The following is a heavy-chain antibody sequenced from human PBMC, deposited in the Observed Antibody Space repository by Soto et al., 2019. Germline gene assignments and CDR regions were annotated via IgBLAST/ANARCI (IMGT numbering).Heavy chain of an antibody. CDR3: AKDRGSSFRYNWFDP. CDR1: GFTFSSYG. Sequence: QVQLVESGGGVVQPGRSLRLSCAASGFTFSSYGMHWVRQAPGKGLEWVAVISYDGSNKYYADSVKGRFTISRDNCKNTLYLQMNSLRAEDTAVYYCAKDRGSSFRYNWFDPWGQGTLVTVSS. D-gene: IGHD1-26*01. J-gene: IGHJ5*02. CDR2: ISYDGSNK. V-gene: IGHV3-30*18.